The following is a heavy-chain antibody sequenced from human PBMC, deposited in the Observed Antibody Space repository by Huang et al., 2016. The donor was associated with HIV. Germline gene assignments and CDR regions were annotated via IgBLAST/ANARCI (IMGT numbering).Heavy chain of an antibody. D-gene: IGHD3-10*01. CDR2: IYYSGST. CDR1: GGSISSDNYY. J-gene: IGHJ4*02. V-gene: IGHV4-39*02. CDR3: ARLPGSITMIRGVITDPY. Sequence: QLQLQESGPGLVKPSETLSLTCTVSGGSISSDNYYWGWIRQPPGKGLGWIGSIYYSGSTYYNPSLKRRVTIAVDTSKNHFSLRMRSVTAADTAVYYCARLPGSITMIRGVITDPYWGQGTLVTVSS.